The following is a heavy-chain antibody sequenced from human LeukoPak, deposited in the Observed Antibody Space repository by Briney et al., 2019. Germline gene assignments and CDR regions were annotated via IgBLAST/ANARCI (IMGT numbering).Heavy chain of an antibody. D-gene: IGHD3-10*01. CDR2: ISGSGGST. J-gene: IGHJ4*02. V-gene: IGHV3-23*01. Sequence: GGSLRLSCAASGFTFSSYAMSWARQSPGKGLEWVSGISGSGGSTYYADSVKGRFTISRDNSKNTLYLQMNSLRAEDTAMYYCAKGGVGSGKTFDSWGQGTLVTVS. CDR3: AKGGVGSGKTFDS. CDR1: GFTFSSYA.